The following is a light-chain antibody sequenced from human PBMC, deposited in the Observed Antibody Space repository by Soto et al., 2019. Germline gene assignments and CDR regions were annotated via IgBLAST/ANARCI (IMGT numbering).Light chain of an antibody. V-gene: IGLV2-14*01. CDR2: EVS. J-gene: IGLJ1*01. Sequence: QSVLTQPASVSGSPGQSVAISCTGTSSDVGAYNYVSWYQQHPGKAPKLLLSEVSNRPSGVSDRFSGSKSGNTASLTISGLQAEDEADYYCSSLTTSFNYVFGTGTKVTVL. CDR3: SSLTTSFNYV. CDR1: SSDVGAYNY.